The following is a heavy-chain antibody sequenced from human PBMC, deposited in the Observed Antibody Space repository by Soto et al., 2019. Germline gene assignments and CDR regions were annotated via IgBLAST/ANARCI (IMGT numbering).Heavy chain of an antibody. Sequence: ASVKVSCKASGFTFTSSAVQWVRQARGERLEWIGWIVVGSSNTKYAQKFQERVTITRDLSTSTAYMELSSLRSEDTAVYYCAAILGYGSGGSCYSGPFFSLYVGVQGTTVIVSS. J-gene: IGHJ6*02. CDR2: IVVGSSNT. D-gene: IGHD2-15*01. CDR3: AAILGYGSGGSCYSGPFFSLYV. CDR1: GFTFTSSA. V-gene: IGHV1-58*01.